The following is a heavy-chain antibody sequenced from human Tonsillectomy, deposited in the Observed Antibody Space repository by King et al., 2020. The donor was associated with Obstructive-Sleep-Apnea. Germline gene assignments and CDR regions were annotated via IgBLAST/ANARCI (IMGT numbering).Heavy chain of an antibody. Sequence: VQLVESGGGLVQPGWSLRLSCAASGFTFSSYAMSWVRQAPGKGLEWVSVISGSGGSTYYADFVKGRFTISRDNSKNTLYLQMNSLRAGDTAVYYCAKGPAKQLVPNYFDYWGQGTLVTVSS. D-gene: IGHD6-13*01. V-gene: IGHV3-23*04. CDR3: AKGPAKQLVPNYFDY. CDR1: GFTFSSYA. J-gene: IGHJ4*02. CDR2: ISGSGGST.